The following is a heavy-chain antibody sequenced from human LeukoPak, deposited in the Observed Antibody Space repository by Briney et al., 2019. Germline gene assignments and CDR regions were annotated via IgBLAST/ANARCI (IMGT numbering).Heavy chain of an antibody. D-gene: IGHD3-10*02. CDR3: AELGITMIGGV. V-gene: IGHV3-48*03. CDR2: ISSSGDTI. Sequence: PGGTLRLSCAASGLTFSSYGMSWVRQAPGKGLEWISYISSSGDTIFYADSVKGRFTISRDNAKNSLYLQMNSLRAEDTAVYYCAELGITMIGGVWGKGTTVTISS. J-gene: IGHJ6*04. CDR1: GLTFSSYG.